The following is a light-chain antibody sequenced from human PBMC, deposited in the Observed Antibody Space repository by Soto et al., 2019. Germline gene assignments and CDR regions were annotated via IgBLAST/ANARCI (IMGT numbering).Light chain of an antibody. CDR1: KNDIGVYDF. V-gene: IGLV2-8*01. Sequence: QSVLTQPASVSGSPGQSVTISCTGTKNDIGVYDFVSWYQHHPVKAPRLIIYEVVQRPSGVPDRFSGSKSGNTASLTVSGLQAADEADYFCKSYAGSNTYVFGSGTKVTVL. CDR2: EVV. CDR3: KSYAGSNTYV. J-gene: IGLJ1*01.